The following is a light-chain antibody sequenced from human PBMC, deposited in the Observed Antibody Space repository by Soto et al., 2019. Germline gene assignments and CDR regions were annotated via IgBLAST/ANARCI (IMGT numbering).Light chain of an antibody. CDR2: RDN. V-gene: IGLV1-47*01. Sequence: QSVLTHPPSASGTPGQRVTISCSGSSSNIGSNYVCWYQQLPGTAPKLLIYRDNQRPSGVPDRFSGSKSGTSASLAISGLRSEDEADYYCAAWDDSLSGRYVFGTGTKVTVL. CDR1: SSNIGSNY. J-gene: IGLJ1*01. CDR3: AAWDDSLSGRYV.